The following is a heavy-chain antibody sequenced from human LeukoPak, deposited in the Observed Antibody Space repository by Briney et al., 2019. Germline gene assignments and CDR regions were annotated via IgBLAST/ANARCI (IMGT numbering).Heavy chain of an antibody. D-gene: IGHD3-22*01. CDR3: AKSLGQYYYDSSGYYYKSTAGYYFDY. CDR1: GFTFSSYG. Sequence: PGGSLRLSCAASGFTFSSYGMSWVRQAPGKGLEWVSAISGSGGSTYYADSVKGRFTISRDNSKNTLYLQMNSLRAEDTAVYYCAKSLGQYYYDSSGYYYKSTAGYYFDYWGQGTLVTVSS. V-gene: IGHV3-23*01. J-gene: IGHJ4*02. CDR2: ISGSGGST.